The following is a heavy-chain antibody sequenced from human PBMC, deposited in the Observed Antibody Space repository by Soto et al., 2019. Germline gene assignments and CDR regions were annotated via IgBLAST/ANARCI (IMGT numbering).Heavy chain of an antibody. CDR3: ARDRGEYTSSWFWYFSH. CDR2: LNIAGTI. Sequence: PSETLSLTCSVSGASISSFNWNWVRQPAGKGPKWVGRLNIAGTINYNPSLKSRITMSMDTSKNQISLHLRSVTAADTAIYYCARDRGEYTSSWFWYFSHWGHGTLVTVSS. V-gene: IGHV4-4*07. CDR1: GASISSFN. J-gene: IGHJ2*01. D-gene: IGHD6-13*01.